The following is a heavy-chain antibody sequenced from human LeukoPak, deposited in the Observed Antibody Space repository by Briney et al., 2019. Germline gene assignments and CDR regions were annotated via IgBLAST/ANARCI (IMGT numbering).Heavy chain of an antibody. J-gene: IGHJ4*02. D-gene: IGHD5-24*01. CDR1: GYTFTSYD. Sequence: ASVKVSCKASGYTFTSYDINWVRQATGQGLEWMGWMNPNSGNTGYAQKFQGRVTMTRNTSISTAYMELSSLRSEDTAVYYCARGSRDGYPGVYNFDYWGQGTLVTVSS. CDR3: ARGSRDGYPGVYNFDY. V-gene: IGHV1-8*01. CDR2: MNPNSGNT.